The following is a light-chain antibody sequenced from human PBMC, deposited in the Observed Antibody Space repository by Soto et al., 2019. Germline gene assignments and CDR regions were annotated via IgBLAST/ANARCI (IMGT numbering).Light chain of an antibody. J-gene: IGLJ2*01. Sequence: QSVLTQPPSVSAAPGQKVTISCSGSSSNIGHKYVSWYQHLPGAAPKLLIYDNDKRPSEIPDRFSGSKSGTSATLGITGLQTGDEADYYCGTWDTSLSVALFGGGTKLTV. V-gene: IGLV1-51*01. CDR3: GTWDTSLSVAL. CDR1: SSNIGHKY. CDR2: DND.